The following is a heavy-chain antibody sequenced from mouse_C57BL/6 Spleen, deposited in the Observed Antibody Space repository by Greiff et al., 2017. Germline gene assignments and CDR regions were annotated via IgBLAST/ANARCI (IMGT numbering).Heavy chain of an antibody. CDR1: GYTFTSYW. CDR3: ARSYGWFAY. V-gene: IGHV1-61*01. CDR2: LYPSDSET. Sequence: VQLQQPGAELVRPGSSVKLSCKASGYTFTSYWMDWVKQRPGQGLEWIGNLYPSDSETHYNQKFKDKATLTVDKSSSTAYMQLSSLPSEDSAVYYCARSYGWFAYWGQGTLVTVSA. D-gene: IGHD1-1*01. J-gene: IGHJ3*01.